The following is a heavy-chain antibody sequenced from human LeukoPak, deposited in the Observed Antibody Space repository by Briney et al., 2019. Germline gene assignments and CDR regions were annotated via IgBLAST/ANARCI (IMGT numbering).Heavy chain of an antibody. Sequence: PSETLSLTCTVSGGSISSYYWSWIRQPPGKGLEWIGYIYSSGSTNYNPSLKSRATISVDTSKNQFSLRLTSVPAADTAVYYCASKVGYRSRFDYWGQGTRVTGPS. D-gene: IGHD6-13*01. CDR1: GGSISSYY. J-gene: IGHJ4*02. CDR3: ASKVGYRSRFDY. CDR2: IYSSGST. V-gene: IGHV4-4*08.